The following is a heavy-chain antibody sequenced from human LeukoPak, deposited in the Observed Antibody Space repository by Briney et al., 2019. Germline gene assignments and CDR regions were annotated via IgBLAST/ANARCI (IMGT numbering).Heavy chain of an antibody. CDR3: ARDNTVTTGYSVLASWFDP. Sequence: ASVKVSCKASGYTFTSYYMHWVRQAPGQGLEWMGIIDPSGGSTSYAQKFQGRVTMTRDTSTSTVHMELSSLRSEDTAVYYCARDNTVTTGYSVLASWFDPWGQGTLVTVSS. D-gene: IGHD4-17*01. J-gene: IGHJ5*02. CDR2: IDPSGGST. CDR1: GYTFTSYY. V-gene: IGHV1-46*01.